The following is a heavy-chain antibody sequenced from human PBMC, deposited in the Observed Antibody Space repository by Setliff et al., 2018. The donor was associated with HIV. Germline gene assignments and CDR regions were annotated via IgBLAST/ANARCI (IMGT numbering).Heavy chain of an antibody. D-gene: IGHD3-22*01. V-gene: IGHV3-30*04. CDR2: ISYDGSDK. J-gene: IGHJ5*02. CDR1: GFTFSIYA. CDR3: ARGYCDTSGCLRGGDVS. Sequence: PGGSMRLSCAAYGFTFSIYAIHWVRQAPGKGLEWVAVISYDGSDKYYADSVKGRFTISRDNSKNTLYLQMNSLRTEDTAVYYCARGYCDTSGCLRGGDVSWGRGTLVTVSS.